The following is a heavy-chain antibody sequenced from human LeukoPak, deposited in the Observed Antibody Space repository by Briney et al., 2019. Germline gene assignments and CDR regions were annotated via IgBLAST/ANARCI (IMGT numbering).Heavy chain of an antibody. J-gene: IGHJ4*02. V-gene: IGHV2-5*02. D-gene: IGHD3-3*01. Sequence: SGPTLVKPTQTLTLTCTFSGFSLSTSGVGVGWIRQPPGKALEWLALIYWDDDKRDSPSLKSRLTITKDTSKNQVVLTMTNIDTVDTATFYCGHTAGFWSGYPTFDYWGQGTLVTVSS. CDR3: GHTAGFWSGYPTFDY. CDR1: GFSLSTSGVG. CDR2: IYWDDDK.